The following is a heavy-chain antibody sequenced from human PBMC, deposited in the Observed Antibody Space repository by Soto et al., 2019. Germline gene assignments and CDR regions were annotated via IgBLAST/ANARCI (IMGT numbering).Heavy chain of an antibody. V-gene: IGHV3-23*01. J-gene: IGHJ4*02. CDR2: ISGSGSST. CDR1: GFTFSSYA. Sequence: GGSLRLSCAASGFTFSSYAMSWVRQAPGKGLEWVSAISGSGSSTYYADSVKGRFTISRDNSKNTLYLQINTLRAEDTAVYYCAKDPKNYYDYSGYYYGLFDYWGQGTLVTVSS. CDR3: AKDPKNYYDYSGYYYGLFDY. D-gene: IGHD3-22*01.